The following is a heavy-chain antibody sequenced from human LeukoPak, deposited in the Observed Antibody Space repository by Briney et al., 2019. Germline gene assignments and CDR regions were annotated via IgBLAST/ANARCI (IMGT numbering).Heavy chain of an antibody. D-gene: IGHD3-10*01. Sequence: GASVKVSCKASGGTFSSYAISWVRQAPGQGLEWMGRIIPILGIANYAQKFQGRVTITADKSTSTAYMEPSSLRSEDTAVYYCARGNTMVRRYGMDVWGQGTTVTASS. V-gene: IGHV1-69*04. CDR1: GGTFSSYA. J-gene: IGHJ6*02. CDR3: ARGNTMVRRYGMDV. CDR2: IIPILGIA.